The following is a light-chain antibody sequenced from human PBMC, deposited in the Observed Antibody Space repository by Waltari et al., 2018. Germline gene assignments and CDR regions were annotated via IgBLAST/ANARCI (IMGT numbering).Light chain of an antibody. CDR2: EVS. CDR1: RGLVHSDGNTY. CDR3: MQGTFWPPT. Sequence: DFMIIQYPLALPVTLGQPAATSCSTTRGLVHSDGNTYLSWFQQRPGQSPRRLIYEVSNRDSGVPDRFSGSGSGTDFTLIISRVEAEDVGVYYCMQGTFWPPTFGQGTKLEIK. J-gene: IGKJ2*01. V-gene: IGKV2-30*02.